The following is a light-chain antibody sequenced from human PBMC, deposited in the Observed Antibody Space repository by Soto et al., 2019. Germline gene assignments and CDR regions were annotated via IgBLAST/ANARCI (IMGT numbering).Light chain of an antibody. CDR2: VAS. Sequence: DIQMTQSPSTLSASVFYIVTITFRSSQNIRSWLAWYQQKPVKAPNLLIYVASSLKSGVPARFSGSGSGRELTLTISSLQRDDFATYYCKQYNTYSMFGQGTRLEIK. V-gene: IGKV1-5*01. J-gene: IGKJ5*01. CDR1: QNIRSW. CDR3: KQYNTYSM.